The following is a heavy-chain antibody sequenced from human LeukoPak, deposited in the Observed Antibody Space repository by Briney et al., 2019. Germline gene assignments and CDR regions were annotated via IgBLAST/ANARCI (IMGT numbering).Heavy chain of an antibody. CDR3: ARVVKDYDYIWGSFTYFDY. Sequence: PSETLSLTCAVYGGSFSGYYWSWIRQPPGKRLEWIGEINHSGSTNYNPSLKSRVTISVDTSKNQFSLKLSSVTAADTAVYYCARVVKDYDYIWGSFTYFDYWGQGTLVTVSS. CDR1: GGSFSGYY. V-gene: IGHV4-34*01. D-gene: IGHD3-16*01. J-gene: IGHJ4*02. CDR2: INHSGST.